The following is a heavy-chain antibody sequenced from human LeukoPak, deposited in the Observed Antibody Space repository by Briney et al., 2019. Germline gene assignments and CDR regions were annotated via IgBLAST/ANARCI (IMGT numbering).Heavy chain of an antibody. J-gene: IGHJ6*02. CDR2: INSDGSST. D-gene: IGHD1-14*01. Sequence: PGGSLRLSCAASGFTFSSYSMNWVRQAPGKGLVWVSRINSDGSSTSYADSVKGRFTISRDNAKNTLYLQMNSLRAEDTAVYYCARAEPYYYYYGMDVWGQGTTVTVSS. CDR3: ARAEPYYYYYGMDV. V-gene: IGHV3-74*01. CDR1: GFTFSSYS.